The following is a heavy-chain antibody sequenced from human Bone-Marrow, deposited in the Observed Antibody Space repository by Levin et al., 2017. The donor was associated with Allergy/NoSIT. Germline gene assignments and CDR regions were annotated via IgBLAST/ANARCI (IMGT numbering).Heavy chain of an antibody. CDR1: GDSISSDNFY. V-gene: IGHV4-30-4*01. CDR2: IFHRGIT. J-gene: IGHJ6*02. D-gene: IGHD3-10*01. CDR3: ARLSGSPHYHYYGMDV. Sequence: SETLSLTCTVSGDSISSDNFYWSWVRQAPGKGLEWIAYIFHRGITYYNPSLKSRVSMSIDTSKNHFSLKLTSMTAADTAVYFCARLSGSPHYHYYGMDVWGQGTTVTVSS.